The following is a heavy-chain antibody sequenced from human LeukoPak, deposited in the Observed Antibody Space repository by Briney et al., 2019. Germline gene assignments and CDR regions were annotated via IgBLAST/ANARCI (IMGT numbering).Heavy chain of an antibody. CDR1: GGSFSGYY. Sequence: PSETLSLTCAVYGGSFSGYYWSRIRQPPGKGLEWIGEINHSGSTNYNPSLESRVTISVDTSKNQFSLKLSSVTAADTAVYYCAGFYYDSSGYYQGVDYWGQGTLVTVSS. D-gene: IGHD3-22*01. CDR2: INHSGST. V-gene: IGHV4-34*01. CDR3: AGFYYDSSGYYQGVDY. J-gene: IGHJ4*02.